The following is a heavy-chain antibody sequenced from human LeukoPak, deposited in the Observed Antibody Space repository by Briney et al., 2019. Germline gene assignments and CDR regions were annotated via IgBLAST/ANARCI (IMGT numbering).Heavy chain of an antibody. V-gene: IGHV1-8*03. J-gene: IGHJ6*03. D-gene: IGHD1-7*01. Sequence: ASVKVSCKASGYTFTSYDINWVRQATGQGLEWMGWMNPNSGNTGYAQKFQGRVTLTRNTSISTAYMELSSLRSEDTAVYYCARVGNWNYDPSDYYYYMDVWGKGTTVTVSS. CDR3: ARVGNWNYDPSDYYYYMDV. CDR2: MNPNSGNT. CDR1: GYTFTSYD.